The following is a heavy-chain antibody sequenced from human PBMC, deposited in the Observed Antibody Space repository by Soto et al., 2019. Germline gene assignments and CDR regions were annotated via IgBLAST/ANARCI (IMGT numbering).Heavy chain of an antibody. Sequence: ASVKVSCKASGYTFNAYGISWVRQAPGQGLEWMGWISVYNGDTNYAQKFRGRVTLTTDTSTSTAYMELRSLTSDDTAVYYCARDLGYCSAGSCYPEYFHHWGQGTLVTVSS. V-gene: IGHV1-18*01. CDR2: ISVYNGDT. J-gene: IGHJ1*01. CDR1: GYTFNAYG. D-gene: IGHD2-15*01. CDR3: ARDLGYCSAGSCYPEYFHH.